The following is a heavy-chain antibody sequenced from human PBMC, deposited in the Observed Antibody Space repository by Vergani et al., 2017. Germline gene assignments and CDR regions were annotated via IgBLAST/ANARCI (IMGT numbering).Heavy chain of an antibody. CDR2: ISSSSSTI. J-gene: IGHJ3*02. CDR3: AGRSSGWADAFDI. Sequence: EVQLVESGGGLVKPGGSLRLSCAASGFTFSNAWMNWVRQAPGKGLEWVSYISSSSSTIYYADSVKGRFTISRDNAKNSPYLQRNSLRAEDTAVYYCAGRSSGWADAFDIWGQGTMVTVSS. V-gene: IGHV3-48*01. CDR1: GFTFSNAW. D-gene: IGHD6-19*01.